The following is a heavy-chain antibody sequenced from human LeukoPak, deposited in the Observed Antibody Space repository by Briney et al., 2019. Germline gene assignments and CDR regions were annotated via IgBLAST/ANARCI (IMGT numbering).Heavy chain of an antibody. CDR1: GFTVSSNY. CDR2: IYSGGST. V-gene: IGHV3-53*01. J-gene: IGHJ4*01. D-gene: IGHD3-22*01. CDR3: ARGLSGDTYYYDSSGYYFDY. Sequence: PGGSLRLSCAASGFTVSSNYMSWVRQAPGKGLEWVSVIYSGGSTYYADSVKGRFTISRDNSMNTLYLQMNSLRAEDTAVYYCARGLSGDTYYYDSSGYYFDYWGQGTLVTVSS.